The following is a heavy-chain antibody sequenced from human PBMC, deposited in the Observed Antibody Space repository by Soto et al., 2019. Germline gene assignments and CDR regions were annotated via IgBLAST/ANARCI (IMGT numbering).Heavy chain of an antibody. CDR1: GYTLTSYG. Sequence: ASVKVSCKASGYTLTSYGISWVRQAPGQGLEWMGWISAYNGNTNYAQKLQGRVTMTTDTSTSTAYMELRSLRSDDTAVYYCARDLSSYSSSWYPFDYWGQGTLVTVSS. CDR2: ISAYNGNT. D-gene: IGHD6-13*01. CDR3: ARDLSSYSSSWYPFDY. J-gene: IGHJ4*02. V-gene: IGHV1-18*01.